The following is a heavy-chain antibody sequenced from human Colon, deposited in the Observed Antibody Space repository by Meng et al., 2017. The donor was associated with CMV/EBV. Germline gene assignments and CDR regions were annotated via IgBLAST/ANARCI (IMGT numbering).Heavy chain of an antibody. Sequence: GESLKISCAASGFTFSNAWMNWVRPAPGKGPEWVGLIKSKTDGGTTLYAAPVKSRFSISRDDSKNTLYLQMNSLKTEDTAVYYCTTGATIEAASTGTSDYWGQGTLVTVSS. CDR1: GFTFSNAW. D-gene: IGHD1-26*01. CDR2: IKSKTDGGTT. V-gene: IGHV3-15*01. CDR3: TTGATIEAASTGTSDY. J-gene: IGHJ4*02.